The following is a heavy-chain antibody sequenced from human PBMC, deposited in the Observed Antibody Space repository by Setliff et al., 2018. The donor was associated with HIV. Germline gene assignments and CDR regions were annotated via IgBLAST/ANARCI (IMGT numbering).Heavy chain of an antibody. D-gene: IGHD1-1*01. CDR1: GYTFTLSHD. CDR2: INLVTGKT. Sequence: PSASVKVSCKTSGYTFTLSHDLHWVRQVPGQGPEWMGWINLVTGKTAYLQKFQGRVTITRDTSASISYMELSSLRFEDTAVYFCVRGIESGAWIIDYWGQGTLVTVSS. V-gene: IGHV1-3*01. J-gene: IGHJ4*02. CDR3: VRGIESGAWIIDY.